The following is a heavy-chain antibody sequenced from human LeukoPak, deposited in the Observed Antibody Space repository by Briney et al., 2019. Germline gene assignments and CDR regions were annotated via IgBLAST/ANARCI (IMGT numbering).Heavy chain of an antibody. V-gene: IGHV3-48*03. CDR2: ISSGGSTI. Sequence: PGGSLRLSCAASGFTFSNYEMHWVRQAPGKGLEWVSYISSGGSTIYYADSVKGRFTISRDNAKNSLYLQMNSLRAEDTAVYYCARDVRGDVGFFDYWGQGTLVTVSS. D-gene: IGHD3-10*02. CDR3: ARDVRGDVGFFDY. J-gene: IGHJ4*02. CDR1: GFTFSNYE.